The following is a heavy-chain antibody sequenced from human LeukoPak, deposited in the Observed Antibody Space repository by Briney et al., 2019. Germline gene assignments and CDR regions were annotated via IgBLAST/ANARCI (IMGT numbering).Heavy chain of an antibody. CDR2: INPNSGGT. Sequence: GASVKVSCKASGYTFTGYYMHWVRQAPGQGLEWMGWINPNSGGTNYAQKFQGRVTMTRDTSISTAYMELSRLRSDDTAVYYCARDPVMVRGVIISHDIYNWFDPWGQGTLVTVSS. CDR1: GYTFTGYY. D-gene: IGHD3-10*01. J-gene: IGHJ5*02. CDR3: ARDPVMVRGVIISHDIYNWFDP. V-gene: IGHV1-2*02.